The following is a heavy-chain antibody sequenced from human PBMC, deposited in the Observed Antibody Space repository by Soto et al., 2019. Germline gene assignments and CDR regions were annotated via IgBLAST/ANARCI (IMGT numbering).Heavy chain of an antibody. V-gene: IGHV1-46*01. J-gene: IGHJ3*02. CDR2: INPSGGST. CDR1: GYTFTSYY. Sequence: ASVKVSCKASGYTFTSYYMHWVRQAPGQGLEWMGIINPSGGSTSYAQKFQGRVTMTRDTSTSTVYMELSSLRSEDTAVYYRARVPNIVVVPAADYGGNSEAFDIWGQGTMVTVSS. D-gene: IGHD2-2*01. CDR3: ARVPNIVVVPAADYGGNSEAFDI.